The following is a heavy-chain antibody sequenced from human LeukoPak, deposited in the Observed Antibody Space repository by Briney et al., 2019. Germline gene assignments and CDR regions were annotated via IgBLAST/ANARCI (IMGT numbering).Heavy chain of an antibody. CDR1: GFAFSTWG. V-gene: IGHV3-33*03. D-gene: IGHD1-1*01. J-gene: IGHJ4*02. Sequence: GGSLRLSCAASGFAFSTWGMHWVRQAPGKGLEWVAVIWYDGTNKYYADSVKGRFTISRDNSKNTLYLQMNSLRAEDTAVYYCAKDVTTGTLALDYWGQGALVTVSS. CDR2: IWYDGTNK. CDR3: AKDVTTGTLALDY.